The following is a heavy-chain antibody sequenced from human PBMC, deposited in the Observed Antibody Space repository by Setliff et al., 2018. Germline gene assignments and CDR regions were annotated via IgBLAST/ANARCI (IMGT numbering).Heavy chain of an antibody. CDR1: GGSISSRSY. J-gene: IGHJ4*02. V-gene: IGHV4-39*01. CDR2: IYYSGSA. CDR3: ARSFSRREKFLLDY. Sequence: PSETLSLTCTVSGGSISSRSYWGWVRQPPAKGLEWIGTIYYSGSAYSSPSLKSRVTISVDTSKNQFSLKVSSVTAADTAVYYCARSFSRREKFLLDYWGQGALVTVS.